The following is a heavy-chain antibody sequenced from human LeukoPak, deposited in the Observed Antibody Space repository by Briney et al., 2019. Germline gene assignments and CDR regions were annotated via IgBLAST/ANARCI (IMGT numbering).Heavy chain of an antibody. CDR1: GFTFSSYG. J-gene: IGHJ3*02. CDR3: ASLLTHDAFDI. Sequence: GGSLILSCAASGFTFSSYGMHWVRQAPGKGLEWVAVIWYDGSNKYYADSVKGRFTISRDNSKNTLYLQMNSLRAEDTAVYYCASLLTHDAFDIWGQGTMVTVSS. CDR2: IWYDGSNK. D-gene: IGHD4-23*01. V-gene: IGHV3-33*01.